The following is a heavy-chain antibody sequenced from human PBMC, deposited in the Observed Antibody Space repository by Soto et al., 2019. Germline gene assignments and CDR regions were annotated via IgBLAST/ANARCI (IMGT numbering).Heavy chain of an antibody. CDR1: GGSFSGYY. CDR2: INHSGST. D-gene: IGHD2-2*01. V-gene: IGHV4-34*01. CDR3: ARDLGYCTSASCKGENWFDP. J-gene: IGHJ5*02. Sequence: SETLSLTCAVYGGSFSGYYWSWIRQPPGKGLEWIGDINHSGSTNYNPSLKSRVTISVDTSKNQFSLKLSSVTAADTAVYYWARDLGYCTSASCKGENWFDPWGQGTLVTVSS.